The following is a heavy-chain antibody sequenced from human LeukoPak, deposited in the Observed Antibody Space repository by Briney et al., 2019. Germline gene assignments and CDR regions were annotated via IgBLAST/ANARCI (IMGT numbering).Heavy chain of an antibody. V-gene: IGHV3-64*01. CDR2: ISSNGGST. D-gene: IGHD6-13*01. CDR1: GFTFSSYA. J-gene: IGHJ4*02. Sequence: GGSLRLSCAASGFTFSSYAMHWVRQAPGKGLEYVSAISSNGGSTYYANSVKGGFTISRDNSKNTLYLQMGSLRAEDMAVYYCAREGLAAAEFDYWGQGTLVTVSS. CDR3: AREGLAAAEFDY.